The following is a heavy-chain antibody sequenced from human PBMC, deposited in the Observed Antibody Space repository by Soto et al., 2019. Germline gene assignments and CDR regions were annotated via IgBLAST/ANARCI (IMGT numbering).Heavy chain of an antibody. J-gene: IGHJ4*01. CDR1: GGSIRSYY. CDR3: STESIAARGVLDY. Sequence: SETLSLTCTVSGGSIRSYYWSWIRQPPGKGLEWIGYIYYSGSTNYNPSLKSRVTISVDTSKNQFSLKLSSVTAADTAVYYCSTESIAARGVLDYWGRRTLVTVSA. V-gene: IGHV4-59*01. D-gene: IGHD6-6*01. CDR2: IYYSGST.